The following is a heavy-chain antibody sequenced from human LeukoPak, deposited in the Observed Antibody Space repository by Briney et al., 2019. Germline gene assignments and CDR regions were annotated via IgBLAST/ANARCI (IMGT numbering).Heavy chain of an antibody. V-gene: IGHV3-21*01. CDR2: ISSSSSYI. Sequence: GGSLRLSCAASGFTFSSYAMSWVRQAPGKGLEWVSSISSSSSYIYYADSVKGRFTISRDNAKNSLYLQMNSLRAEDTAVYYCARDPGGGDFPFDYWGQGTLVTVSS. D-gene: IGHD2-21*02. CDR1: GFTFSSYA. CDR3: ARDPGGGDFPFDY. J-gene: IGHJ4*02.